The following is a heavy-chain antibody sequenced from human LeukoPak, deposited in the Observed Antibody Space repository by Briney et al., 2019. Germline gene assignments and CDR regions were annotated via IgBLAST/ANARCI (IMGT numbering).Heavy chain of an antibody. V-gene: IGHV3-48*01. Sequence: HPGGSLRLSCAASGFTFSSYSMNWVRQAPGKGLEWVSYISSSSSTIYYADSVKGRFTISRDNAKNSLYLQMNSLRAEDTAVYYCARERGYSGSYLYYFDYWGQGTLVTVSS. CDR1: GFTFSSYS. D-gene: IGHD1-26*01. CDR2: ISSSSSTI. J-gene: IGHJ4*02. CDR3: ARERGYSGSYLYYFDY.